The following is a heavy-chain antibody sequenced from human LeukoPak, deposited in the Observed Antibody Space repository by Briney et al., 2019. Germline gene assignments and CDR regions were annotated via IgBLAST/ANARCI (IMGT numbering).Heavy chain of an antibody. CDR2: ISGSGGST. J-gene: IGHJ4*02. V-gene: IGHV3-23*01. D-gene: IGHD4-17*01. CDR3: AKDVYKVTTVTDY. CDR1: GFTFSSYA. Sequence: GGSLRLSCAASGFTFSSYAMSWVRQAPGKGLEWVTAISGSGGSTYYADSVKGRFTISRDNSKNTLYLQMNSLRAEDTAVYYCAKDVYKVTTVTDYWGQGTLVTVSS.